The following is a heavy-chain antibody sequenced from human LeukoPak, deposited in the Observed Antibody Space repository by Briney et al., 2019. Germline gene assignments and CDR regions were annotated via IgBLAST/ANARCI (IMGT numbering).Heavy chain of an antibody. CDR3: ASGGGNRYYYYYMDV. Sequence: SQTLSLTCTVSGGSISSDGYYWSWIRQHPGKGLEWIGYIYYSGSTYYNPSLKSRVTISVDTSKNQFSLKLSSVTAADTAVYYCASGGGNRYYYYYMDVWGKGTTVTVSS. D-gene: IGHD2-21*01. V-gene: IGHV4-31*03. J-gene: IGHJ6*03. CDR1: GGSISSDGYY. CDR2: IYYSGST.